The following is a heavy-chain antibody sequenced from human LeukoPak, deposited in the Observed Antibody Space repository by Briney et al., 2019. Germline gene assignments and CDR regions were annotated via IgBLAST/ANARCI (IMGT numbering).Heavy chain of an antibody. J-gene: IGHJ4*02. Sequence: ASVKVSCKASGYTFTSYAMHWVRQAPGQRLEWMGWISAGNGNTKYSQKFQGRVTITRDTSASTAYMELSSLRSEDTAVYYCARDLRLWFGEPIGPFDYWAREPWSPSPQ. D-gene: IGHD3-10*01. V-gene: IGHV1-3*01. CDR1: GYTFTSYA. CDR2: ISAGNGNT. CDR3: ARDLRLWFGEPIGPFDY.